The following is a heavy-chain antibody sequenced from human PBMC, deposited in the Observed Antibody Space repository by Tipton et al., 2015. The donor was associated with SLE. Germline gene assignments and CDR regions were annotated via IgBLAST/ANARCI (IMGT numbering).Heavy chain of an antibody. V-gene: IGHV3-49*04. Sequence: QLVQSGGGLVQPGRSLRLSCTASGFTFGDYAMSWVRQAPGKGLEWVGFIRSKAYGGTTEYAASVKGRFTISRDDSKSIAYLQMNSLKTEDTAVYYCTRVGAEYCSGGSCFLDYWGQGTLVTVSS. CDR1: GFTFGDYA. CDR2: IRSKAYGGTT. D-gene: IGHD2-15*01. CDR3: TRVGAEYCSGGSCFLDY. J-gene: IGHJ4*02.